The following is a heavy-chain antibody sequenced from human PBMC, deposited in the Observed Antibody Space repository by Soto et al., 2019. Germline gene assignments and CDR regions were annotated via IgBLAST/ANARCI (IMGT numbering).Heavy chain of an antibody. CDR1: GFTFSSYA. CDR3: ARDQMGRRLMRFYYYYGMDV. D-gene: IGHD2-8*01. J-gene: IGHJ6*02. CDR2: ISYDGSNK. Sequence: QVQLVESGGGVVQPGRSLRLSCAASGFTFSSYAMHWVRQAPGKGLEWVAVISYDGSNKYYADSVKGRFTISRDNSKNTLYLQMNSLRAEDTAVYYCARDQMGRRLMRFYYYYGMDVWGQGTTVTVSS. V-gene: IGHV3-30-3*01.